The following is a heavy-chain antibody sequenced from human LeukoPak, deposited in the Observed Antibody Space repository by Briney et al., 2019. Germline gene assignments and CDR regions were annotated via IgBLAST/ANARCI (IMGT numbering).Heavy chain of an antibody. CDR3: ARNPSSSLPLDY. CDR1: GYSFTGYY. J-gene: IGHJ4*02. Sequence: ASVKVSCKASGYSFTGYYMDWVRQAPGQGLEWMGWINPITGGTNYAQKFQGRVTMTRDTSVSTAYMDLTRLRSDDTAVYYCARNPSSSLPLDYWGQGTLVTVSS. V-gene: IGHV1-2*02. CDR2: INPITGGT. D-gene: IGHD6-6*01.